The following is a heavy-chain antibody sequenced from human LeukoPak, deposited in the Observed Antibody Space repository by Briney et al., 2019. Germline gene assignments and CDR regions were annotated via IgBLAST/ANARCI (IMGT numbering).Heavy chain of an antibody. Sequence: SETLSPTCTASGGSVSSDSYFWSWIRQPPGRGLEWIGYIYYSGSTNYNPSLKSRVTISVDTSKNQFSLKLSSVTAADTAVYYCARDPGARRGYYFDYWGQGTLVTVSS. CDR1: GGSVSSDSYF. J-gene: IGHJ4*02. D-gene: IGHD7-27*01. V-gene: IGHV4-61*01. CDR3: ARDPGARRGYYFDY. CDR2: IYYSGST.